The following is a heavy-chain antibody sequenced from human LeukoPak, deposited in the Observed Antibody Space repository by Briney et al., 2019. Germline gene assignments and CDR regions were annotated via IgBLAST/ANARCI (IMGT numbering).Heavy chain of an antibody. Sequence: GGSLRLSCAASGFTFSNYAMSWVRQAPGRGLEWVSAISTSGGSTYYAASVKGRFTISRDNSKNTLHLKMNSLRAEDTAVYHCARQLGYCSDGSCYFDYWGQGTLVTVSS. CDR1: GFTFSNYA. CDR2: ISTSGGST. V-gene: IGHV3-23*01. J-gene: IGHJ4*02. D-gene: IGHD2-15*01. CDR3: ARQLGYCSDGSCYFDY.